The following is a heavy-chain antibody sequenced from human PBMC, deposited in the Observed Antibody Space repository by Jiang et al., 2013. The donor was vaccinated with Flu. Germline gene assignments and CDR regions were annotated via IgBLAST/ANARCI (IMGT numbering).Heavy chain of an antibody. Sequence: GSGLVKPSETLSLTCTVSGGSISSYYWSWIRQPPGKGLEWIGYIYYSGSTNYNPSLKSRVTISVDTSKNQFSLKLSSVTAADTAVYYCARSITRWVSGDAFDIWGQGTMVTVSS. D-gene: IGHD3-3*01. V-gene: IGHV4-59*01. J-gene: IGHJ3*02. CDR2: IYYSGST. CDR3: ARSITRWVSGDAFDI. CDR1: GGSISSYY.